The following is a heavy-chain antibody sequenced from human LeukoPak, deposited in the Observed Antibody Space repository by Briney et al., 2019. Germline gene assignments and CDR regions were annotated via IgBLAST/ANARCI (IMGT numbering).Heavy chain of an antibody. V-gene: IGHV3-66*01. CDR3: ARGGFHNSGSYWNAFDV. CDR1: GFTVSNSY. J-gene: IGHJ3*01. D-gene: IGHD1-26*01. CDR2: IYSGGST. Sequence: GGSLRLSCAASGFTVSNSYMSWVRQAPGKGLEWVSVIYSGGSTCYADSVKGRFTMSGDYFKNTLYLEMNSLRVDDTALYYCARGGFHNSGSYWNAFDVWGQGTMVTVSS.